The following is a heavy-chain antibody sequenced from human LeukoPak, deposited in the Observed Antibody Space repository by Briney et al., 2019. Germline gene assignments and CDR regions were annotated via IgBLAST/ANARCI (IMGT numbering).Heavy chain of an antibody. CDR3: AKGRDNWGDGVEY. CDR1: GYTFRSYA. CDR2: ISGGGTNT. Sequence: GGSLRLSCVASGYTFRSYAMNWVRQVPGKGLEWVASISGGGTNTNYADSVKGRFTVSRDNSKNTLYLQMDNLAVEDTAQDYCAKGRDNWGDGVEYWGRGTLVTVCS. D-gene: IGHD3-16*01. J-gene: IGHJ4*02. V-gene: IGHV3-23*01.